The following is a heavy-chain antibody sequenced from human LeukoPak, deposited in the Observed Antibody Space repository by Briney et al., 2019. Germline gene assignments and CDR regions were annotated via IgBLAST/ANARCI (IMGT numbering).Heavy chain of an antibody. V-gene: IGHV4-34*01. CDR1: GGSFSGYY. D-gene: IGHD6-19*01. Sequence: SETLSLTCAVYGGSFSGYYWSWIRQPPGKGLEWIGEINHSGSTNYNPSLKSRVTISVDTSKNQFSLKLSSVTAADTAVYYCARGVAVAGNFDCWGQGTLVTVSS. CDR2: INHSGST. J-gene: IGHJ4*02. CDR3: ARGVAVAGNFDC.